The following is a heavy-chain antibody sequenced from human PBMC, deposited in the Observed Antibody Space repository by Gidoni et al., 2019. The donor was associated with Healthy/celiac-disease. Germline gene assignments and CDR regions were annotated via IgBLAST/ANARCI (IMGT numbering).Heavy chain of an antibody. CDR3: ARDWAVEMATNFFDY. CDR2: INSDGSST. CDR1: GFTFSSYW. Sequence: EVQLVESGGGLVQPGGSLRLSCAASGFTFSSYWMHWVRQAPGKGLVWVSRINSDGSSTSYADSVKGRFTISSDNAKNTLYLQMNSLRAEDTAVYYCARDWAVEMATNFFDYWGQGTLVTVSS. J-gene: IGHJ4*02. D-gene: IGHD5-12*01. V-gene: IGHV3-74*01.